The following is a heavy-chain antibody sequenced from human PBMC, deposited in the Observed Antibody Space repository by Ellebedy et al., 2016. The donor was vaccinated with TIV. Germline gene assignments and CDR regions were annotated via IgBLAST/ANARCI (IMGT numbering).Heavy chain of an antibody. J-gene: IGHJ4*02. CDR1: GYTFTDYY. CDR2: IHPNSGGT. Sequence: ASVKVSCKASGYTFTDYYLHWVRQAPGQGLEWMGWIHPNSGGTNYAQKFQGRVIMTRDTSISTTYMELSSLTSDDTAVYYCTREDDWGQGTLVTVSS. V-gene: IGHV1-2*02. CDR3: TREDD.